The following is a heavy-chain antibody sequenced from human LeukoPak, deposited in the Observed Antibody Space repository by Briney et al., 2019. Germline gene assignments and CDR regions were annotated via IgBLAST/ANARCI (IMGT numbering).Heavy chain of an antibody. J-gene: IGHJ4*02. Sequence: GGSLRLSCAASGFTFSSYAMHWVRQAPGKGLEWVAVISYDGSNKYYADSVKGRFTISRDNSKNTLYLQMNSLRAEDTAVYYCARAADLDYDFWSGQFDYWGQGTLVTVSS. CDR3: ARAADLDYDFWSGQFDY. CDR2: ISYDGSNK. CDR1: GFTFSSYA. V-gene: IGHV3-30-3*01. D-gene: IGHD3-3*01.